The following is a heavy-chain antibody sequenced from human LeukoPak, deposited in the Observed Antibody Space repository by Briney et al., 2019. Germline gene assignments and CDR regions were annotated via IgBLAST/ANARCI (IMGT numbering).Heavy chain of an antibody. CDR1: GGSISISSNTYY. V-gene: IGHV4-39*01. CDR3: ARHPLLPMYYFDY. J-gene: IGHJ4*02. D-gene: IGHD3-22*01. Sequence: PSETLSLTCSVSGGSISISSNTYYWGWIRQPPEKGLEWIGSIHYSGSTYYNPSLKSRVTISVDTSKNQFSLKLSSVTAADTAVYYCARHPLLPMYYFDYWGQGTLVTVSS. CDR2: IHYSGST.